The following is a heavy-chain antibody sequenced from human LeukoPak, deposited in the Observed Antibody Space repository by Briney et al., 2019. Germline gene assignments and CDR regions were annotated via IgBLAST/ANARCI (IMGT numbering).Heavy chain of an antibody. V-gene: IGHV3-66*01. CDR2: IYSGGST. CDR3: ARETGPNWFDP. J-gene: IGHJ5*02. CDR1: GFTVSSNY. Sequence: GGSLRLSCAASGFTVSSNYMSWVRQAPGKGLEWVSVIYSGGSTYYADSVKGRFTISRDNSKNTLYLQMNILRAEDTAVYYCARETGPNWFDPWGQGTLVTVSS.